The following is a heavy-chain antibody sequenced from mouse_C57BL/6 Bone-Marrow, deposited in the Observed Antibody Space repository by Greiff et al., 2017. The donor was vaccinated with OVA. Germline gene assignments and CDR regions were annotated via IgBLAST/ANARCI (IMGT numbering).Heavy chain of an antibody. CDR2: IHPNSGST. J-gene: IGHJ4*01. V-gene: IGHV1-64*01. CDR1: GYTFTSYW. D-gene: IGHD2-5*01. CDR3: ARSNSNYSYYAMDY. Sequence: QVQLQQPGAELVKPGASVKLSCKASGYTFTSYWMHWVKQRPGQGLEWIGMIHPNSGSTNYNEKFKSKATLTVDKSSSTAYMQLSSPTSEDSAVYYCARSNSNYSYYAMDYWGQGTSVTVSS.